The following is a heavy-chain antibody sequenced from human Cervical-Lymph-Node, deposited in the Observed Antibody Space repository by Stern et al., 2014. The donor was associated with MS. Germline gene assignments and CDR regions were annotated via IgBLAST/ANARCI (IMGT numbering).Heavy chain of an antibody. CDR2: ISGVGGTGGSI. J-gene: IGHJ4*02. Sequence: EVQLVESGGGLVQPGGSLRLSCAASGFTFSSYAMTWVRQAPGKGLEWLSGISGVGGTGGSIYSADSVKGRFTISRDDSKNTLFLQMNSLRAEDTAVYYCAKGLSVSYLSDFDYWGQGTLVTVSS. CDR3: AKGLSVSYLSDFDY. V-gene: IGHV3-23*04. D-gene: IGHD1-26*01. CDR1: GFTFSSYA.